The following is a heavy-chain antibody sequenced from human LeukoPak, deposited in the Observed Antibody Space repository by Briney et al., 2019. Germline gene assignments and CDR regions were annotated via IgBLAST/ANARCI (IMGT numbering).Heavy chain of an antibody. CDR2: IKQDGSEK. D-gene: IGHD3-22*01. J-gene: IGHJ4*02. Sequence: GGSLRLSCAASGFTFSSYWMSWDRQAPGKGLEWVANIKQDGSEKYYVDSVKGRFTISRDNAKNSLYLQMNSLRAEDTAVYYCARDGYDSSGYRDYYFDYWAREPWSPSPQ. CDR3: ARDGYDSSGYRDYYFDY. CDR1: GFTFSSYW. V-gene: IGHV3-7*01.